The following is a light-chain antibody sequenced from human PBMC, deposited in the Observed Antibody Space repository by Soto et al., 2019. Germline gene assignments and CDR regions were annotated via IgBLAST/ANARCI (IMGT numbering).Light chain of an antibody. CDR3: QQSYSNPRT. CDR1: QSISTY. J-gene: IGKJ1*01. Sequence: DIQMTQSPSSLSASVGDRVAITCRASQSISTYLNWYQQKPGKAPNLLIYAASSLQSVVPPRFSGSGSGTDFTLTISSLQPEDFATYYCQQSYSNPRTFGQGTKVDIK. CDR2: AAS. V-gene: IGKV1-39*01.